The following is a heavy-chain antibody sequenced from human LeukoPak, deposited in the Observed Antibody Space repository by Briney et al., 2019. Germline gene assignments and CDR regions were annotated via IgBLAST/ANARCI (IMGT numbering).Heavy chain of an antibody. Sequence: PWGSLRLSCAASGFTVSSNYMSWVRQAPGKGLEWVSVIYSGGSTSYADSVKGRFTISRDNSKNTVYLQMNSLRAEDTAVYYCASQRGLVKFDYWGQGTLVTVSS. J-gene: IGHJ4*02. V-gene: IGHV3-66*04. CDR2: IYSGGST. CDR3: ASQRGLVKFDY. D-gene: IGHD3-9*01. CDR1: GFTVSSNY.